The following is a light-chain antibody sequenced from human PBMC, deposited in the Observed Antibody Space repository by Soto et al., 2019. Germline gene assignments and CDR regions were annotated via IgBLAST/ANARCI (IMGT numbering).Light chain of an antibody. Sequence: QSALTQPPSASGSPGQSVTISCTGSGTDVGGYKFVSWYQHHPGKAPKLIIYEVSKRPSGVPARFSGSQSDNTASLTVSGLQAEDEADYYCSSYAGSNNDVFGTGTKLTVL. J-gene: IGLJ1*01. CDR1: GTDVGGYKF. V-gene: IGLV2-8*01. CDR2: EVS. CDR3: SSYAGSNNDV.